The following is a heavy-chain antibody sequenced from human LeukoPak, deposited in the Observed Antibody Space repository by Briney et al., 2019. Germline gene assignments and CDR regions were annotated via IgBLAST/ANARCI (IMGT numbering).Heavy chain of an antibody. V-gene: IGHV1-3*03. CDR3: ARVVRYGGGPLTDLLPYYFDY. Sequence: GASVKVPCKASGYTFTSYAMHWVRQAPGQRLEWMGWINTGNGNTKYSQEFQGRVTITRDTSASTAYMELSSLRSDDMAVYYCARVVRYGGGPLTDLLPYYFDYWGQGTLVTVSS. J-gene: IGHJ4*02. CDR1: GYTFTSYA. CDR2: INTGNGNT. D-gene: IGHD6-19*01.